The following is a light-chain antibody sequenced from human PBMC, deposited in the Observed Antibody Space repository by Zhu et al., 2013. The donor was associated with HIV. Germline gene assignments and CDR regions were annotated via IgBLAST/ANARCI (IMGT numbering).Light chain of an antibody. V-gene: IGKV3-20*01. Sequence: EIVLTQSPGTLSLSPGERATLSCRASQSFSSSYLAWYQHKPGQAPRLLIYGASSRATGIPDRFSGSGSGTDFTLTISRLEPEDFAVYYCQQYGSSLLTFGGGTTWRSN. CDR3: QQYGSSLLT. CDR1: QSFSSSY. J-gene: IGKJ4*01. CDR2: GAS.